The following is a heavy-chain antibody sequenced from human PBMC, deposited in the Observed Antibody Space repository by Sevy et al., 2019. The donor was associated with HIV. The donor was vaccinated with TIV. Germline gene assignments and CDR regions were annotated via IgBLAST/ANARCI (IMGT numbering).Heavy chain of an antibody. CDR2: INQDGGKK. CDR3: ARDPGAGPGVAFDV. J-gene: IGHJ3*01. V-gene: IGHV3-7*01. Sequence: GGSLRLSCVASGSSSGIHWMSWARQAPGKGLEWVAKINQDGGKKYYVDSVKGRLTISRDNAKSSLYLQMNSLRVEDTALYYCARDPGAGPGVAFDVWGQGTMVTVSS. D-gene: IGHD2-8*01. CDR1: GSSSGIHW.